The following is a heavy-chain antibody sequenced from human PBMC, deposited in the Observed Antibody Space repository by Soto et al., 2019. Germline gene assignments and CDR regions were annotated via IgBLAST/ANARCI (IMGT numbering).Heavy chain of an antibody. CDR1: GFSFGTTD. V-gene: IGHV3-23*01. J-gene: IGHJ5*02. CDR3: VKNSGWFNT. D-gene: IGHD3-10*01. CDR2: IDGSGGIT. Sequence: PGGSLRLSCAASGFSFGTTDMSWVLQAPGQWLEWVSTIDGSGGITYYAGSVKGRLTISRDNSRNTVYLQMNSMRGDDTALYYCVKNSGWFNTWGQGALVTVSS.